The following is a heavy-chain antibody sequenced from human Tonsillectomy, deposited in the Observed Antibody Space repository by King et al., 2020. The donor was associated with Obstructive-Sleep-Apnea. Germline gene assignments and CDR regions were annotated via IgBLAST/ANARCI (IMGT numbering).Heavy chain of an antibody. CDR1: GGSISSSNYY. CDR3: GRHPGITMVRGVIINPYCDY. Sequence: LQLQESGPGLVKPSETLSLTCTVSGGSISSSNYYWGWIRQPPGKGLEWIGSIYYSGSTYYNPSLKSRVTISVDTSKNQFSLKLSSVTAADSAVYYCGRHPGITMVRGVIINPYCDYWGQGTLVTVSS. V-gene: IGHV4-39*01. J-gene: IGHJ4*02. CDR2: IYYSGST. D-gene: IGHD3-10*01.